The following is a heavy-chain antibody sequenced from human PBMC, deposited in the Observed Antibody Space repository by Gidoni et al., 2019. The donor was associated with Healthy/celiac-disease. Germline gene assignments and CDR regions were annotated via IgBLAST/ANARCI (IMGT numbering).Heavy chain of an antibody. CDR2: IVVGSGNT. CDR1: GFTFTSSA. V-gene: IGHV1-58*01. CDR3: AAEDYGDYGFDY. Sequence: QMQLVQSGPEVKKPGTSVKVSCTASGFTFTSSAVQWVRQARGQRLEWIGWIVVGSGNTNYAQKFQERVTITRDMSTSTAYMELSSLRSEDTAVYYCAAEDYGDYGFDYWGQGTLVTVSS. J-gene: IGHJ4*02. D-gene: IGHD4-17*01.